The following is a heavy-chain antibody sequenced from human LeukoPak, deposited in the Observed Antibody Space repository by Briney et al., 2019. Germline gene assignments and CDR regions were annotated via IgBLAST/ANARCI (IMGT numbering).Heavy chain of an antibody. Sequence: PSQTLSLTCTVSGGSITRGTSYWSWVRQPGGKTLEWIGRIYYSGSTNYNPSLGSRVTISVDTSKNQLFLKLNSVTAADTAVYYCARGDDDGDHRGLHWFDSWGQGTQVTVSS. CDR3: ARGDDDGDHRGLHWFDS. D-gene: IGHD4-17*01. V-gene: IGHV4-61*02. J-gene: IGHJ5*01. CDR1: GGSITRGTSY. CDR2: IYYSGST.